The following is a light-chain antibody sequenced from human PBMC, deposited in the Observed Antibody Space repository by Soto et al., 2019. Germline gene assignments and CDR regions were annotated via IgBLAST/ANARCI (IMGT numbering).Light chain of an antibody. V-gene: IGLV2-14*01. CDR1: SSDVGGYNY. J-gene: IGLJ2*01. CDR3: SSYTSSSTLDVV. CDR2: DVS. Sequence: QSALTQPASVSGSPGQSITISCTGTSSDVGGYNYVSWYQQHPGKAPKLMFNDVSNRPSGLSNRFSGSKSGNTASLTISGLQAEDEADYYCSSYTSSSTLDVVFGGGTKLTVL.